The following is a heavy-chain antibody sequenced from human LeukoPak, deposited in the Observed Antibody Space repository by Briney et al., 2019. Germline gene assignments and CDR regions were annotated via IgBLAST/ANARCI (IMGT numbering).Heavy chain of an antibody. Sequence: ASVKVSCKASGYTFTGYYMHWVRQAPGQGLEWMGWINPNSGGTNYAQKFQGRVTMTRDTSISTAYMELSRLRSDDTAVYYCAALGVVPAAMMGGYYYYYMDVWGKRTTVTVSS. CDR3: AALGVVPAAMMGGYYYYYMDV. D-gene: IGHD2-2*01. V-gene: IGHV1-2*02. CDR1: GYTFTGYY. J-gene: IGHJ6*03. CDR2: INPNSGGT.